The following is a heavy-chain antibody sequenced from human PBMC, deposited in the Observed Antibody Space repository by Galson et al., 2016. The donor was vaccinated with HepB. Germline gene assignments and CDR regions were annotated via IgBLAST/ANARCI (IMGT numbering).Heavy chain of an antibody. CDR3: ARTSSPNYDYVWGSYRPTWFDP. D-gene: IGHD3-16*02. CDR2: INAGNGNT. V-gene: IGHV1-3*01. Sequence: SCKASGYTFTSYAMHWARQAPGQRLEWMGWINAGNGNTKYSQKFQGRVTITRDTSASTAYMELSSLRSEDTAVYYCARTSSPNYDYVWGSYRPTWFDPWGQGTLVTASS. CDR1: GYTFTSYA. J-gene: IGHJ5*02.